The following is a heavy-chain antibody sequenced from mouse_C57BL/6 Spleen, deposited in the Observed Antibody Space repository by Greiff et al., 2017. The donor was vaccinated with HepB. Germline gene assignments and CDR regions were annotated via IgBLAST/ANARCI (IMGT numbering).Heavy chain of an antibody. CDR1: GFTFSDYY. D-gene: IGHD3-2*02. V-gene: IGHV5-16*01. CDR2: INYDGSST. CDR3: ARGTAQAHFDY. Sequence: EVKLVESEGGLVQPGSSMKLSCTASGFTFSDYYMAWVRQVPEKGLEWVANINYDGSSTYYLDSLKSRFIISRDNAKNILYLQMSSLKSEDTATYYCARGTAQAHFDYWGQGTTLTVSS. J-gene: IGHJ2*01.